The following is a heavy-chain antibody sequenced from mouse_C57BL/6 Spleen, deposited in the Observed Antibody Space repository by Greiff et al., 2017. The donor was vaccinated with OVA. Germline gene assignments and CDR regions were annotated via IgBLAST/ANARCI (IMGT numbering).Heavy chain of an antibody. J-gene: IGHJ4*01. CDR2: IYPGDGDT. CDR1: GYAFSSSW. D-gene: IGHD1-1*01. CDR3: ARDYYGRGAMDY. V-gene: IGHV1-82*01. Sequence: QVQLQQSGPELVKPGASVKISCKASGYAFSSSWMNWVKQRPGKGLEWIGRIYPGDGDTNYNGKFKGKATLTADKSSSTAYMQLSSLTSEDSAVYFCARDYYGRGAMDYWGQGTSVTVSS.